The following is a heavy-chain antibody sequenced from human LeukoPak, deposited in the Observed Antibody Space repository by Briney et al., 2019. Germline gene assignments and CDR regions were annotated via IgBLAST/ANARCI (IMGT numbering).Heavy chain of an antibody. Sequence: GGSLRLSCAASGFTFSSTAMSWVRLTPGKGLEWVSVISRSGDSTYYADSVKGRFTISRDNSKNTLYLQMGNLRAEDMAVYYCAREHYGGNDYWGQGTLVTVSS. V-gene: IGHV3-23*01. CDR3: AREHYGGNDY. D-gene: IGHD4-23*01. CDR2: ISRSGDST. J-gene: IGHJ4*02. CDR1: GFTFSSTA.